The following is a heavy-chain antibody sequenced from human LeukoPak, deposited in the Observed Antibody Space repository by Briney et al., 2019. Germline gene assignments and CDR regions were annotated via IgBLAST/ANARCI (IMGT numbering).Heavy chain of an antibody. CDR1: GGSISSYY. Sequence: PSETLSLTCTVSGGSISSYYWSWIRQPPGKGLEWIGYIYYSGSTNYNPSLKSRVTISVDTSKNQFSLKLSSVTAADTAVYYCARGRTLRLGELSYLFDYRGQGTLVTVSS. J-gene: IGHJ4*02. D-gene: IGHD3-16*02. V-gene: IGHV4-59*01. CDR3: ARGRTLRLGELSYLFDY. CDR2: IYYSGST.